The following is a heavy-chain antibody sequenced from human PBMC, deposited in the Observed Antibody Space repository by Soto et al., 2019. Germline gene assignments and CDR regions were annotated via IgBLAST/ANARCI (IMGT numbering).Heavy chain of an antibody. CDR2: IYWDADK. J-gene: IGHJ4*02. V-gene: IGHV2-5*02. CDR3: AHAGDYDLLTFDH. D-gene: IGHD4-17*01. Sequence: QITLKKSGPTLVRPAQTLTLTCDFSGFSLSTYHMGVAWIRQPPGQALEWLALIYWDADKRYSPSLKDRLAITKDTSSNQVVLTITNIDPGDSATYFCAHAGDYDLLTFDHWGPGTLVTVSS. CDR1: GFSLSTYHMG.